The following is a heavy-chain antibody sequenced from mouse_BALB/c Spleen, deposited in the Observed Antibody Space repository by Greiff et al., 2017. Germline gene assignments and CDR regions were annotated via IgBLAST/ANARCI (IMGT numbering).Heavy chain of an antibody. CDR1: GFTFSSFG. V-gene: IGHV5-17*02. CDR3: ARDGYDWYFDV. Sequence: DVKLVESGGGLVQPGGSRKLSCAASGFTFSSFGMHWVRQAPEKGLEWVAYISSGSSTIYYADTVKGRFTISRDNPKNTLFLQMTSLRSEDTAMYYCARDGYDWYFDVWGAGTTVTVSS. CDR2: ISSGSSTI. D-gene: IGHD2-2*01. J-gene: IGHJ1*01.